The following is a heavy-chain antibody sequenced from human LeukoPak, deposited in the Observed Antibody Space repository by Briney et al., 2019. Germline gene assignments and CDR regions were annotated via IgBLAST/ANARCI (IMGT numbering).Heavy chain of an antibody. V-gene: IGHV4-61*09. CDR2: IYTSGTT. J-gene: IGHJ4*02. CDR3: VATDFDY. CDR1: GGSISSGVYY. Sequence: PSQTLSLTCTVSGGSISSGVYYWTWIRQPAGTGLEWIGQIYTSGTTNYNPSLKSRVTISVNTPKKQFSLKLSSVNAASTVFYFCVATDFDYWGQGTLVTVSS.